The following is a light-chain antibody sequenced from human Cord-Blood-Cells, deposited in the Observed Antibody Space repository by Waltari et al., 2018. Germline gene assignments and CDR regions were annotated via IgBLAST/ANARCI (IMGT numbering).Light chain of an antibody. CDR3: SSYTSSSTLV. J-gene: IGLJ2*01. Sequence: QSALTQPASVSGSPGQSITISCTGTSSYVGGYNYVSWYQQHPGKAPKLMIYDVSKRPSGVSNRSSGSKSGNTASLTISGLQAEDEADYYCSSYTSSSTLVFGGGTKLTVL. CDR2: DVS. V-gene: IGLV2-14*01. CDR1: SSYVGGYNY.